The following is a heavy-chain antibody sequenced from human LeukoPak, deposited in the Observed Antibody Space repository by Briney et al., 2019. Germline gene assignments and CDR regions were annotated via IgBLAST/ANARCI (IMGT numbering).Heavy chain of an antibody. CDR3: ARDLEHMAIAVAGILGY. J-gene: IGHJ4*02. CDR1: GYTLSKLS. Sequence: GASVKVTCKAPGYTLSKLSIHWVRQPSGKGLEWMGAFDPEDGETIYAQKFQGRVTITADKSTSTAYMELSSLRSEDTAVYCCARDLEHMAIAVAGILGYWGQRTLVTVSS. CDR2: FDPEDGET. V-gene: IGHV1-24*01. D-gene: IGHD6-19*01.